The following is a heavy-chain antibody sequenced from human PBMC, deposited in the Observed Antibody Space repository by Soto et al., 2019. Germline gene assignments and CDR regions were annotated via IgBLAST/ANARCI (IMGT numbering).Heavy chain of an antibody. CDR3: AREPAGKSTDGMDV. CDR1: GGSISSSSYY. Sequence: QLQLQESGPGLVKPSETLSLTCTVSGGSISSSSYYWGWIRQPPGKGLEWIGSIYYSGSTYYNPSLKSRVTISVDTSKNQFSLKLSSVTAADTAVYYCAREPAGKSTDGMDVWGQGTTVTVSS. CDR2: IYYSGST. V-gene: IGHV4-39*01. J-gene: IGHJ6*02. D-gene: IGHD1-1*01.